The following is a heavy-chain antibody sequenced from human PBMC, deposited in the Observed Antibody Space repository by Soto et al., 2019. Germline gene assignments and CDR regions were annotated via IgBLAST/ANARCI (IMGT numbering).Heavy chain of an antibody. CDR2: IFYSGST. CDR1: GGSIRSYY. V-gene: IGHV4-59*08. Sequence: SETLSLTCTVSGGSIRSYYWSWIRQPPGKGLEWIGYIFYSGSTNYNPSLKSRVTISADTSKNQFSLKLSSVTAADTAVYYCARLPHGDYLELVDYWGQGTLVTVSS. J-gene: IGHJ4*02. CDR3: ARLPHGDYLELVDY. D-gene: IGHD4-17*01.